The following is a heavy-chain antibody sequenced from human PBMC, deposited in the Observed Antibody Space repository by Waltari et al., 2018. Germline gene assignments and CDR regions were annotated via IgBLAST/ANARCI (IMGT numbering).Heavy chain of an antibody. J-gene: IGHJ5*02. CDR2: ITPSGGST. D-gene: IGHD2-15*01. CDR1: GNPFTTYQ. CDR3: AGVAVTATRVGWFDP. V-gene: IGHV1-46*03. Sequence: QVQLVQSGAEVKKPGASVKVSCKASGNPFTTYQNPWVRQAPGQGLEWMGIITPSGGSTTYAQKFQGRITMTRDTSTSTVYLELSSLRSEDTAVYYCAGVAVTATRVGWFDPWGLGTLVTVSS.